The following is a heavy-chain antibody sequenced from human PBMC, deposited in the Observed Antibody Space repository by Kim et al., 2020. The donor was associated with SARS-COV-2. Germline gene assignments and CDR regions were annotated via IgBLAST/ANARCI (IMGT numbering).Heavy chain of an antibody. CDR2: ISYDGSNK. Sequence: GGSLRLSCAASGFTFSSYGMHWVRQAPGKGLEWVAVISYDGSNKYYADSVKGRFTISRDNSKNTLYLQMNSLRAEDTAVYYCAKDKHYSSSWYFLDPWG. D-gene: IGHD6-13*01. J-gene: IGHJ5*02. CDR3: AKDKHYSSSWYFLDP. CDR1: GFTFSSYG. V-gene: IGHV3-30*18.